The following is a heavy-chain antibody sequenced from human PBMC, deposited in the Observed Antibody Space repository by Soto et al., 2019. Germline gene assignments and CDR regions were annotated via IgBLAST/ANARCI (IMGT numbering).Heavy chain of an antibody. CDR1: GGSISSGGYY. CDR3: ASSPVTGIYYAMDV. J-gene: IGHJ6*02. Sequence: SETLSLTCTVSGGSISSGGYYWSWIRQHPGKGLEWIGNIYYTGSTHYDPSLKSRITISLDTSKNQLSLTLSSVTAADTAVYYCASSPVTGIYYAMDVWGQGTTVTVSS. CDR2: IYYTGST. V-gene: IGHV4-31*03. D-gene: IGHD6-19*01.